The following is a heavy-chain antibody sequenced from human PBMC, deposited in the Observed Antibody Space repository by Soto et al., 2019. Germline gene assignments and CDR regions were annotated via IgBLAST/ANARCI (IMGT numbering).Heavy chain of an antibody. Sequence: QVQLLKSGAEVKKPGASVKVSCKAAGYIFGNYGVAWVRQVPGQGLEWMGWISVYNGKRSYGQNFQNRLTMTPHTSTDTAEMELRSLTSDDTAIYYCARSGGGWHTDLDHWGQGTQGTVSS. V-gene: IGHV1-18*01. J-gene: IGHJ5*02. CDR1: GYIFGNYG. D-gene: IGHD6-19*01. CDR2: ISVYNGKR. CDR3: ARSGGGWHTDLDH.